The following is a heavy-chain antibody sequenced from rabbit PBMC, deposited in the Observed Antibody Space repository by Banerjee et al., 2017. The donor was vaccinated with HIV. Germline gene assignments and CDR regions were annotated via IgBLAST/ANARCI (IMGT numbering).Heavy chain of an antibody. J-gene: IGHJ4*01. CDR1: GFSLSSSYY. Sequence: QSLEESGGDLVKPEGSLTLTCTASGFSLSSSYYMCWVRQAPGEGLEWIACIYAGYTGNTWYATWAKGRFTISKASWTTVTLQMTSLTAADTASYFCARDLAGVIGWNFNLWGPGTLVTVS. CDR2: IYAGYTGNT. D-gene: IGHD4-1*01. CDR3: ARDLAGVIGWNFNL. V-gene: IGHV1S40*01.